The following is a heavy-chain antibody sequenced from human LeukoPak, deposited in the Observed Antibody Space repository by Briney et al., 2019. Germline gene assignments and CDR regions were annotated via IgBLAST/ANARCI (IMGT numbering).Heavy chain of an antibody. Sequence: SQTLSLTCTVSGGSISSGGYYWSWIRQHPGKGLEWIGYIYYSGSTYYNPSLKGRVTISVDTSKNQFSLKLSSVTAADTAVYYCARGRRYDILTGMGGYFDYWGQGTLVTVSS. J-gene: IGHJ4*02. CDR1: GGSISSGGYY. D-gene: IGHD3-9*01. CDR3: ARGRRYDILTGMGGYFDY. CDR2: IYYSGST. V-gene: IGHV4-31*03.